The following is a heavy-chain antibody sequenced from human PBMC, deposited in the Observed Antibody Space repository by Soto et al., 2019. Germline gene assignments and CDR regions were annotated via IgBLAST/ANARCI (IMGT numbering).Heavy chain of an antibody. V-gene: IGHV4-59*01. J-gene: IGHJ6*02. CDR2: IYFGGST. CDR3: ATGLFVPDNYFYYGVDV. D-gene: IGHD2-21*01. CDR1: GGSFGNYY. Sequence: QVQLQESGPGLVKPSETLSLACNASGGSFGNYYWSWIRQPPGKGLEWIGYIYFGGSTNYNPSLKSRATISIDTSKHQLALRLSSVTAADSAVYYCATGLFVPDNYFYYGVDVWGHGTAVTISS.